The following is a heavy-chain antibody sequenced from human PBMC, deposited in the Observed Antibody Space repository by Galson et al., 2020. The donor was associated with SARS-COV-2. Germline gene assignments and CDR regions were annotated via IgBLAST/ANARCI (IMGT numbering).Heavy chain of an antibody. Sequence: SETLSLTCTVSGGSISSGGYYWSWIRQHPGKGLEWIGYIYYSGSTYYNPSLKSRVTISVDTSKNQFSLKLSSVTAADTAVYYCARDPLPDYYDSSGYFLRAFDIWGQGTMVTVSS. J-gene: IGHJ3*02. V-gene: IGHV4-31*03. CDR3: ARDPLPDYYDSSGYFLRAFDI. D-gene: IGHD3-22*01. CDR1: GGSISSGGYY. CDR2: IYYSGST.